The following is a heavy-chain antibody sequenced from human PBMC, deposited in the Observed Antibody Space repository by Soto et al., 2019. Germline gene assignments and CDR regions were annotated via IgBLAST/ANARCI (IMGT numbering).Heavy chain of an antibody. CDR2: IYYSGST. CDR1: GGSISSYY. V-gene: IGHV4-59*01. D-gene: IGHD1-26*01. CDR3: ARGFIGGAPTFFAY. J-gene: IGHJ4*02. Sequence: PSETLSLTCTVSGGSISSYYWSWIRQPPGKGLEWIGYIYYSGSTNYNPSLKSRVTISVDTSKNQFSLKLSSVTAADTAVYYCARGFIGGAPTFFAYWGQGTLVTVSS.